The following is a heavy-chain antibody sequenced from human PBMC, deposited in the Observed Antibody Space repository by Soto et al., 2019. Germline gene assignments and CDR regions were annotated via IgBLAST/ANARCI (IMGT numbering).Heavy chain of an antibody. CDR3: ATGRYSPPDYYYYYMDG. CDR2: IIPILGIA. CDR1: GGTFSSYT. D-gene: IGHD2-15*01. J-gene: IGHJ6*03. V-gene: IGHV1-69*02. Sequence: QVQLVQSGAEVKKPGSSVKVSCKASGGTFSSYTISWVRQAPGQGLERMGRIIPILGIANYAQKFQGRVTITADKATSTAYMELISLRSDDTSVYYCATGRYSPPDYYYYYMDGGGKVTTVTVSS.